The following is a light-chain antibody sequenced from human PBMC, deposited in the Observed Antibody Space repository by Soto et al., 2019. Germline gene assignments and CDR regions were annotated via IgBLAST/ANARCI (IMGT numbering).Light chain of an antibody. CDR1: QSIRYY. CDR2: GAS. J-gene: IGKJ1*01. V-gene: IGKV1-5*01. CDR3: RHRNRDSQT. Sequence: DIQLTQSPPTLSASVGDRVTITCRASQSIRYYLAWYQQMPGKAPKLLIYGASSLQSGVPSRFSGSGSGTEFTLTISSLQPDDFATYFCRHRNRDSQTFGQGTKLEIK.